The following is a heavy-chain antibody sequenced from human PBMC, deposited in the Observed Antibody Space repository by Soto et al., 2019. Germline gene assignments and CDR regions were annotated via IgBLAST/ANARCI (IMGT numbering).Heavy chain of an antibody. Sequence: QVRLVQSGAEVNKPGSSVKVSCKASGDTFSSYSISWVRQAPGQGLEWMGGIVPIFGTTVYAPRLQGRLTITADGPTSTSYMELSGLTFEDTAVYYCAAKSLGGGSQGDVWGQGTTVTVSS. J-gene: IGHJ6*02. CDR1: GDTFSSYS. D-gene: IGHD3-10*01. V-gene: IGHV1-69*01. CDR3: AAKSLGGGSQGDV. CDR2: IVPIFGTT.